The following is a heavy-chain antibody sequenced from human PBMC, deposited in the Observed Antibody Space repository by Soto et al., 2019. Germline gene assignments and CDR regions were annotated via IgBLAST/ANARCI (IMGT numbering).Heavy chain of an antibody. V-gene: IGHV3-7*03. CDR1: GFTFSNYW. J-gene: IGHJ4*02. Sequence: GGSLRLSCAASGFTFSNYWMTWVRQAPGKGLEWVANIKTDGSEKYYVDSVKGRFTISRDNAKNSLYLQMNSLRAEDTAVYYCARGCSGGSCYSIWFDYWGQGTQVTVSS. CDR3: ARGCSGGSCYSIWFDY. D-gene: IGHD2-15*01. CDR2: IKTDGSEK.